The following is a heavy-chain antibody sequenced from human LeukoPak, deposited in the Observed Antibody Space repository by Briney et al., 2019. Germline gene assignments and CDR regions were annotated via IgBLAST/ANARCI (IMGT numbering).Heavy chain of an antibody. D-gene: IGHD7-27*01. CDR1: GDSVSSNSPT. V-gene: IGHV6-1*01. CDR3: ARAQNWGYWYFDL. Sequence: SQTLSLTCAISGDSVSSNSPTWNWIRQSPSTGLEWLGRTYYRSKWYNDYAVSVKSRITINPDTSKNQFSLQLNSVTPEDTAVYYCARAQNWGYWYFDLWGQGTLVTVSS. J-gene: IGHJ2*01. CDR2: TYYRSKWYN.